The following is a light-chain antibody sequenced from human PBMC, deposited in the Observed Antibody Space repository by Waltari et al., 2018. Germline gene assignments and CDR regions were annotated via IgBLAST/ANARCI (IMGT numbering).Light chain of an antibody. Sequence: QVVLTQSPSASASLGASVKLTCTLSSGHSSYVIAWLQQQPEKGPRYLMKLNSDGSHTKGDGLPVRFSGSGSGAERYLTLAILQSEDEADYYCQTWGTGMGVFGGGTKLTVL. V-gene: IGLV4-69*01. CDR1: SGHSSYV. J-gene: IGLJ3*02. CDR2: LNSDGSH. CDR3: QTWGTGMGV.